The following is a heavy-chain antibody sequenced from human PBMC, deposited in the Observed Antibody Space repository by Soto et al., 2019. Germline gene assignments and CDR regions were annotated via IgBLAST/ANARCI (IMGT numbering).Heavy chain of an antibody. Sequence: QVQLQESGPGLVKPSQTLSLTCTVSGGSISSGGYYWSWIRQHPGKGLEWIGYIYYSGSTYYNPSLKSRVTISVDTSKNQFSLKLSSVTAADTAVYYCARFYYYGSGSYYGADYWGLGTLVTVSS. J-gene: IGHJ4*02. CDR3: ARFYYYGSGSYYGADY. CDR1: GGSISSGGYY. V-gene: IGHV4-31*03. CDR2: IYYSGST. D-gene: IGHD3-10*01.